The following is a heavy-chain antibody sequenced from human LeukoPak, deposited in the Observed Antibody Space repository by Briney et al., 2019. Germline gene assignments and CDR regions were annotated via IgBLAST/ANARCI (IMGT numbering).Heavy chain of an antibody. CDR3: ARSRVVTPLDY. Sequence: GGSLRLSCAASGFTFGTYGMHWVRQAPGKGLELVAVTWYDGSDNYYAASVRGRFTISRDNSKSTVYLQMNSLRVEDTAVYYCARSRVVTPLDYWGRGTLVTVSS. CDR2: TWYDGSDN. D-gene: IGHD2-21*02. J-gene: IGHJ4*02. CDR1: GFTFGTYG. V-gene: IGHV3-33*01.